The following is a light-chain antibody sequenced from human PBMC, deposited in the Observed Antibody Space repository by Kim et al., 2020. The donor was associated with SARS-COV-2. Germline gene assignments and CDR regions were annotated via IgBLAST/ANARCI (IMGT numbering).Light chain of an antibody. Sequence: DIQMTQSPSSLSASVGDRVTITCRASQGINNYLAWFQQKPGKAPKSLIYGASSLKIGVPSKFSGSGSGTDFNLTIISLQTEDFATYYCQQYSSYPITFGQGTRLEIK. J-gene: IGKJ5*01. V-gene: IGKV1-16*02. CDR2: GAS. CDR1: QGINNY. CDR3: QQYSSYPIT.